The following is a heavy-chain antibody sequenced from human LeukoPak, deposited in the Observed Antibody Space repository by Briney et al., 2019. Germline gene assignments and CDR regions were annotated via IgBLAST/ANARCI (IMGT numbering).Heavy chain of an antibody. V-gene: IGHV1-69*01. J-gene: IGHJ2*01. D-gene: IGHD4-17*01. CDR2: IIPIFGTA. CDR1: GFTFTSYG. CDR3: ARGPRDYGDYVYFDL. Sequence: GGSLRLSCAASGFTFTSYGISWVRQAPGQGLEWMGGIIPIFGTANYAQKFQGRVTITADESTSTAYMELSSLRSEDTAVYYCARGPRDYGDYVYFDLWGRGTLVTVSS.